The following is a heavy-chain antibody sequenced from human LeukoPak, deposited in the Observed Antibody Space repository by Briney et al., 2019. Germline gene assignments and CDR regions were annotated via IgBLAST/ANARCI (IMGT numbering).Heavy chain of an antibody. D-gene: IGHD2-2*01. CDR1: GFTFSSYA. J-gene: IGHJ4*02. CDR2: IRYDGSNK. Sequence: PGGSLRLSCAASGFTFSSYAMHWVRQAPGKGLEWVAFIRYDGSNKYYADSVKGRFTISRDNSKNTLYLQMNSLRAEDTAVYYCAKSVVPAAMFFDYWGQGTLVTVSS. V-gene: IGHV3-30*02. CDR3: AKSVVPAAMFFDY.